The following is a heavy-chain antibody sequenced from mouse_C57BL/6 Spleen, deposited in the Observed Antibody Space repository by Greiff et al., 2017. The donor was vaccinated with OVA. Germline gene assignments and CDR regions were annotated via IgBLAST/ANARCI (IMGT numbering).Heavy chain of an antibody. J-gene: IGHJ1*03. CDR3: ARSGGSSSYWYFDV. Sequence: VQLQQPGAELVMPGASVKLSCKASGYTFTSYWMHWVKQRPGQGLEWIGEIDPSDSYTNYNQKFKGKSTLTVDKSSSTAYMQLSSLTSEDSAVYYCARSGGSSSYWYFDVWGTGTTVTVSS. D-gene: IGHD1-1*01. CDR1: GYTFTSYW. V-gene: IGHV1-69*01. CDR2: IDPSDSYT.